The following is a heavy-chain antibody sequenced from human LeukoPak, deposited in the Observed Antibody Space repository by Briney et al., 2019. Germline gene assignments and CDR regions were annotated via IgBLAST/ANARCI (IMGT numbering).Heavy chain of an antibody. CDR1: GFTFSSYS. CDR2: ISSSSSYI. D-gene: IGHD6-13*01. Sequence: GGSLRLSCAASGFTFSSYSMNWVRQAPGKGLGWVSSISSSSSYIYYADSVKGRFTASRDNAKNSLYLQMNSLRAEDTAVYYCARISSSSWRYFDYWGQGTLVTVSS. V-gene: IGHV3-21*01. CDR3: ARISSSSWRYFDY. J-gene: IGHJ4*02.